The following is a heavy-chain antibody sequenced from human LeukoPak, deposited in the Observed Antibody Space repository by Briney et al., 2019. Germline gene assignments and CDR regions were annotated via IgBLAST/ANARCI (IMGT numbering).Heavy chain of an antibody. CDR2: INHSGST. CDR1: GESFSGYY. CDR3: ARHEALVVVAAPWLMDV. V-gene: IGHV4-34*01. D-gene: IGHD2-15*01. Sequence: SETLSLTCTVYGESFSGYYWSWIRQPPRNGLEWIGEINHSGSTNYNPSLKSRVIISLDTSKNQFSLKLCPVTAADTAVYYCARHEALVVVAAPWLMDVWGQGTTVTVSS. J-gene: IGHJ6*02.